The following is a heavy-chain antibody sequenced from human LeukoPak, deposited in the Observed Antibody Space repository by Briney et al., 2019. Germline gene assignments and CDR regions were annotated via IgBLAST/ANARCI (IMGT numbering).Heavy chain of an antibody. CDR1: GFTFSSYS. Sequence: NPGGSLRLSCAASGFTFSSYSMNWVRQAPGKGLEWVSSISSSSSYIYYADSVKGRFTISRDNAKNSLYLQMNSLRAEDTAVYYCARDQWVETEEGIDYWGQGTLVTVSS. CDR2: ISSSSSYI. V-gene: IGHV3-21*01. D-gene: IGHD5-24*01. J-gene: IGHJ4*02. CDR3: ARDQWVETEEGIDY.